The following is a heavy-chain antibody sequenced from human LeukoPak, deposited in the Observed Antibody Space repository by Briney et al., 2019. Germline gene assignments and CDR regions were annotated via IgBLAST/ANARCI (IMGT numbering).Heavy chain of an antibody. V-gene: IGHV4-59*01. D-gene: IGHD6-13*01. J-gene: IGHJ4*02. CDR2: IYYSGGT. CDR1: GGSISSYY. CDR3: ARAAADDYFDY. Sequence: SETLSLTCTVSGGSISSYYWSWIRQPPGKGLEWIGYIYYSGGTNYNPSLKSRVTISVDTSKNQFSLKLSSVTAADTAVYYCARAAADDYFDYWGQGTLVTVSS.